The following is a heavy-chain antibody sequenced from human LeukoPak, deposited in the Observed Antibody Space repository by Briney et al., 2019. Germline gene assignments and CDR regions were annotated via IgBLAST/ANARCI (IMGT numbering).Heavy chain of an antibody. Sequence: GESLNLSGKGSGYGFTTFWISWVRQMPGKGLEWMGMIDPSDSNTNYSPSFQGHVTISADRSISTAFLQWSSLKASDSAMYYCARHFYDTNPPDYWDQGTVVTVAS. CDR3: ARHFYDTNPPDY. CDR1: GYGFTTFW. J-gene: IGHJ4*02. D-gene: IGHD3-22*01. CDR2: IDPSDSNT. V-gene: IGHV5-10-1*01.